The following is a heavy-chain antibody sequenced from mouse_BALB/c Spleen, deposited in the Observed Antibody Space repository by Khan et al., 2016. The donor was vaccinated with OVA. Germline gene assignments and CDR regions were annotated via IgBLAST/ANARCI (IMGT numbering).Heavy chain of an antibody. D-gene: IGHD1-1*01. J-gene: IGHJ1*01. V-gene: IGHV3-1*02. CDR3: ARSGTTVVAYWYFDV. Sequence: EVQLQESGPDLVKPSQSLSLTCTVTGYSITSGYSWHWIRQFPGNKLEWMGYIYYSGKTNYNPSLKSRISITRDTSKNQFFLQLNSVTTEDTATYYCARSGTTVVAYWYFDVWGRRDHGHRLL. CDR1: GYSITSGYS. CDR2: IYYSGKT.